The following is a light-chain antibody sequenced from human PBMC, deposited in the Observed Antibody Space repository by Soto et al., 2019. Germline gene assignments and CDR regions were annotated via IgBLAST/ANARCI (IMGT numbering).Light chain of an antibody. J-gene: IGKJ1*01. V-gene: IGKV1-6*01. CDR2: AAS. Sequence: IQMTQSPSSLSASVGCRLTISCRASQGIRNDLGWYQQKPGKAPKLMIYAASSLQSGVPSRFSGSGSGTDFNLTISSLQTEDFATYYCLQDYNYPRTFGQGTKVDIK. CDR1: QGIRND. CDR3: LQDYNYPRT.